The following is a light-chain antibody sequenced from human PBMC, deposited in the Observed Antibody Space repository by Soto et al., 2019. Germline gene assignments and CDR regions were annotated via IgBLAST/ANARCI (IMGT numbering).Light chain of an antibody. V-gene: IGKV4-1*01. Sequence: DIVMTQSPDSLAVSLGERPTITCKSSQSVLSTSNNKNYLVWYQQKPGQPPKLLIYWASTREPGVPDRFSGSGSGTDFTLTISSLQAEDVAVYYCQQYYSTPLTFGGGTKVEI. J-gene: IGKJ4*01. CDR2: WAS. CDR1: QSVLSTSNNKNY. CDR3: QQYYSTPLT.